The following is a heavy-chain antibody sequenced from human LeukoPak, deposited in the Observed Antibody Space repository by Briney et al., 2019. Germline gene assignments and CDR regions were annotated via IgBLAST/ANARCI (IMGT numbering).Heavy chain of an antibody. CDR2: IIPILGIA. Sequence: SVKVSCKASGGTFSGYAISWVRQAPGQGPEWMGRIIPILGIANYAQKFQGRVTITADKSTSTAYMELSSLRSEDTAVYYCATGPLAAAECFDPWGQGTLVTVSS. CDR1: GGTFSGYA. CDR3: ATGPLAAAECFDP. V-gene: IGHV1-69*04. J-gene: IGHJ5*02. D-gene: IGHD6-13*01.